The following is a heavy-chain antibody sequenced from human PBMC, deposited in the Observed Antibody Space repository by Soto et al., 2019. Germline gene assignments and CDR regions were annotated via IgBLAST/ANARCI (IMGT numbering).Heavy chain of an antibody. CDR2: ISGSGGST. V-gene: IGHV3-23*01. CDR3: AKSEWRYSSSWLSGPYYYGMDV. J-gene: IGHJ6*02. D-gene: IGHD6-13*01. Sequence: GGSLRLSCAASGFTFSSYAMSWVRQAPGKGLEWVSAISGSGGSTYYADSVKGRFTISRDNSKNTLYLQMNSLRAEDTAVYYCAKSEWRYSSSWLSGPYYYGMDVWGQGTTVTVSS. CDR1: GFTFSSYA.